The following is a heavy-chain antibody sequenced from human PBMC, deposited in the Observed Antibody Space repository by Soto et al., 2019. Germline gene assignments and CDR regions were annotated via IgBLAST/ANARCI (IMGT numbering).Heavy chain of an antibody. CDR2: ISYDGSNK. J-gene: IGHJ6*02. Sequence: QVQLVESGGGVVQPGRSLRLSCAASGFTFSSYAMHWVRQAPGKGLEWVAVISYDGSNKYYADSVKGRFTISRDNSQNTLYLRMNTLRAEDTAVDYCVKDRRPSVHYYGMDVWGQGATVT. D-gene: IGHD6-25*01. CDR1: GFTFSSYA. V-gene: IGHV3-30*18. CDR3: VKDRRPSVHYYGMDV.